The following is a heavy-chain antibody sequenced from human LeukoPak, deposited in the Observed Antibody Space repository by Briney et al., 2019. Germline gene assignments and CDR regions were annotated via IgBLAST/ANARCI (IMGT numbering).Heavy chain of an antibody. CDR3: AKAHDNCGGDCSPHDYNDY. CDR1: GFTFSSYA. J-gene: IGHJ4*02. Sequence: PGGSLRLSCAASGFTFSSYAMTWVRQAPGKGLEWVSTMNGRGLTTYYADSVKGRFTISRDNSKNTLYLHMNSLRAEDTAVYYCAKAHDNCGGDCSPHDYNDYWGQGTLVTVSS. CDR2: MNGRGLTT. V-gene: IGHV3-23*01. D-gene: IGHD2-21*02.